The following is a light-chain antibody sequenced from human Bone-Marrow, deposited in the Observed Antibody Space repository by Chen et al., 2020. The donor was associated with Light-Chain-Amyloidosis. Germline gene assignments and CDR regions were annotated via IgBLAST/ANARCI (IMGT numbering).Light chain of an antibody. CDR3: QVWDRSSDRPV. CDR2: DDS. J-gene: IGLJ3*02. V-gene: IGLV3-21*02. Sequence: SYVLTQPSSVSVAPGQTATIACGGNNIGSTSVHWYQQTPGKAPRLVVYDDSDRPSGIPERLSGSNSGNTANLTISRVEAGDEADYYCQVWDRSSDRPVFGGGTKLTVL. CDR1: NIGSTS.